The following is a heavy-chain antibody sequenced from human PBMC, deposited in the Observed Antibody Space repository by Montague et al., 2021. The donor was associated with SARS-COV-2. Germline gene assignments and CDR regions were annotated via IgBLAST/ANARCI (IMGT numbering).Heavy chain of an antibody. D-gene: IGHD1-26*01. Sequence: SSRLSCAASGFTFSSYWMSWVRQTPGKGLGWVANIKPDGGEKHYVDSVKGRFTISRDNAKNSLNLQMDSLRAEDTALYYCARDSRIVGATGGMDVWGQGTTVIVSS. CDR2: IKPDGGEK. J-gene: IGHJ6*02. V-gene: IGHV3-7*03. CDR3: ARDSRIVGATGGMDV. CDR1: GFTFSSYW.